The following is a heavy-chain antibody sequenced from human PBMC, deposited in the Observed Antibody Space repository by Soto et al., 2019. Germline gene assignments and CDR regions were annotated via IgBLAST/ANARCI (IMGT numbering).Heavy chain of an antibody. CDR2: MNPNSGNT. Sequence: QVQLVQSGAEVKKPGASVKVSCKASGYTFTSYDINWVRQATGQGLEWMGWMNPNSGNTGYAQKFQGRVTMTRNTSISTAYMELSSLRSEDTAVYYCARGGVYDYIWGSYPFDSWGQGTLVTVSS. CDR1: GYTFTSYD. CDR3: ARGGVYDYIWGSYPFDS. D-gene: IGHD3-16*01. J-gene: IGHJ4*02. V-gene: IGHV1-8*01.